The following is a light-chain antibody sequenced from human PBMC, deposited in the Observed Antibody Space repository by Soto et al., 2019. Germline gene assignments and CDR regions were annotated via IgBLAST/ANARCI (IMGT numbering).Light chain of an antibody. Sequence: DIQMTQSPSTLSASVGDTVTITCRASQSFSTWLAWYQQKPGRAPKLLIYKASTLQTGVPSRFSGGGSGTDFTLTISSLQPEDVATYYCQKYNSAPWTFGQGTKVDIK. V-gene: IGKV1-5*03. J-gene: IGKJ1*01. CDR1: QSFSTW. CDR3: QKYNSAPWT. CDR2: KAS.